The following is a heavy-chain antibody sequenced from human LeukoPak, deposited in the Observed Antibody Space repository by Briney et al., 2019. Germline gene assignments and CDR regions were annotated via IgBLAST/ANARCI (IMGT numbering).Heavy chain of an antibody. Sequence: PGGSLRLSCAASGFTFSSYGMHWVRQAPGKGLEWVAVISYDGSNKYYADSVKGRFTISRDNSKNTLYLQMNSLRAEDTAVYYCAKDNTSYSGSYGGFDYWGQGTLVTVSS. CDR1: GFTFSSYG. V-gene: IGHV3-30*18. J-gene: IGHJ4*02. CDR3: AKDNTSYSGSYGGFDY. CDR2: ISYDGSNK. D-gene: IGHD1-26*01.